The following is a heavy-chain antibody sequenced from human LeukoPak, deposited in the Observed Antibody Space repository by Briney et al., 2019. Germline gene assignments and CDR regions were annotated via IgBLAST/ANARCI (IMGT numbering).Heavy chain of an antibody. V-gene: IGHV3-30*03. D-gene: IGHD5-18*01. CDR3: AGSNVDTATVSGNYFDY. CDR1: GFTFSSYG. CDR2: ISYDGSNK. Sequence: GGSLRLSCAASGFTFSSYGMHWVRQAPGKGLEWVAVISYDGSNKYYADSVKGRFTISRDNSKNTLYLQMNSLRAEDTAVYYCAGSNVDTATVSGNYFDYWGQGTLVTVSS. J-gene: IGHJ4*02.